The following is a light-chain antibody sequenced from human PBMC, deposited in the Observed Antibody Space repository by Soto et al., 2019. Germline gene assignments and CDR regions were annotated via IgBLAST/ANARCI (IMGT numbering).Light chain of an antibody. CDR1: QSVSSNY. J-gene: IGKJ5*01. V-gene: IGKV3-20*01. CDR2: GAS. CDR3: QQSSSSPIT. Sequence: EIVMTQSPGTLSLSPGETATLSCRASQSVSSNYVAWFHQKPGQAPRLLIYGASSRATGVPDRFSASGSGTDFTLTISRLEPEDFAVYYCQQSSSSPITFGQGTRLEIK.